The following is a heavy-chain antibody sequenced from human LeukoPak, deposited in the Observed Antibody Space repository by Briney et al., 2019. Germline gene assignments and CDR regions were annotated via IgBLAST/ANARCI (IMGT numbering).Heavy chain of an antibody. CDR3: ATWAFYHGMDV. Sequence: PGGSLRLSCVASGFTFDGYAMHWVRQAPGKGLEWVSLINADGGRTYYADSVNGRFTISRDNSKNSLYLQMNSLRSEDSAVYYCATWAFYHGMDVRGQGTTVIVSS. CDR1: GFTFDGYA. V-gene: IGHV3-43*02. D-gene: IGHD2/OR15-2a*01. J-gene: IGHJ6*02. CDR2: INADGGRT.